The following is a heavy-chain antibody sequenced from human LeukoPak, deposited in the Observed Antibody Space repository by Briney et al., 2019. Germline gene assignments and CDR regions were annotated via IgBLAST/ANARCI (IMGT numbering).Heavy chain of an antibody. J-gene: IGHJ5*02. CDR2: INHSGST. V-gene: IGHV4-34*01. Sequence: SETLSLTCAVCGGCYSGYDWSWSRQPPGKGLEGIGEINHSGSTNDNPSLKSRVTISVDKSKNQFSLKLNSVTAADTAVYYCARTDYYDSSGYYYVRPRGTRWFDPWGQGTLVTVSS. D-gene: IGHD3-22*01. CDR3: ARTDYYDSSGYYYVRPRGTRWFDP. CDR1: GGCYSGYD.